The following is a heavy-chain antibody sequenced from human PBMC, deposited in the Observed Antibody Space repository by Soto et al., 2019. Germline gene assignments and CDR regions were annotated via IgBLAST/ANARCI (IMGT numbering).Heavy chain of an antibody. CDR3: ARDAQIVVVPAAIDY. J-gene: IGHJ4*02. CDR2: ISAYNGNT. Sequence: ASVKVSCKASGYTFTSYGISWVRQAPGQGLEWMGWISAYNGNTNYAQKLQGRVTMTTDTSTSTAYMELRSLRSDDTAVYYCARDAQIVVVPAAIDYWGQGTLVTVSS. V-gene: IGHV1-18*01. D-gene: IGHD2-2*01. CDR1: GYTFTSYG.